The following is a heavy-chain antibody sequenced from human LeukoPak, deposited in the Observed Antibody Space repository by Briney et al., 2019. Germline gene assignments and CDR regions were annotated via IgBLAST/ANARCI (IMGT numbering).Heavy chain of an antibody. D-gene: IGHD2-21*01. CDR2: IYPGDSDT. CDR1: GYSFTSYW. Sequence: GESLKISCKGSGYSFTSYWIGWVRQMPGKGLEWMGIIYPGDSDTRYSPSFQGQGTISADKSISTAYLQWSSLKASDTAMYYCARGCGGDCYSAHYYYYYMDVWGKGTTVTVSS. J-gene: IGHJ6*03. V-gene: IGHV5-51*01. CDR3: ARGCGGDCYSAHYYYYYMDV.